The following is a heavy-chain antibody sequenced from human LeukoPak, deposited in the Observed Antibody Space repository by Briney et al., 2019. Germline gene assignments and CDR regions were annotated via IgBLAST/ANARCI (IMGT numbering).Heavy chain of an antibody. V-gene: IGHV3-23*01. Sequence: GGSLRLSCAASGFIFSNYALAWVRQAPGKGLEGVSGISRIGGSTHYADSVKGRFTISRDNYKNILYLQMNSLRAEDTALYYCAKDFVGTGNFRGGDYWGQGTLVTVSS. D-gene: IGHD1-1*01. J-gene: IGHJ4*02. CDR3: AKDFVGTGNFRGGDY. CDR2: ISRIGGST. CDR1: GFIFSNYA.